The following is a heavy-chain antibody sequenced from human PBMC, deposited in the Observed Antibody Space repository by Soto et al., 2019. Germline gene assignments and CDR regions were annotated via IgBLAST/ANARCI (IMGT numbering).Heavy chain of an antibody. CDR3: ARVGDNYPTAYWFDP. V-gene: IGHV4-30-4*01. CDR1: GGSISSGDYY. D-gene: IGHD3-10*01. J-gene: IGHJ5*02. Sequence: TSETLSLTCTVSGGSISSGDYYWSWIRQPPGKGLEWIGYIYYSGSTYYNPSLKSRVTISVDTSKNQFSLKLSSVTAADTAVYYCARVGDNYPTAYWFDPWGQGTLVTVAS. CDR2: IYYSGST.